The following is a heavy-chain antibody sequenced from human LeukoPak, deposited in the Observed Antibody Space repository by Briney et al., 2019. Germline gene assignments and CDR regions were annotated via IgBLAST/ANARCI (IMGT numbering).Heavy chain of an antibody. V-gene: IGHV3-48*01. CDR1: GFTFSSYS. J-gene: IGHJ4*02. CDR3: ARDATPTQLWFRGSFDY. D-gene: IGHD5-18*01. Sequence: GGSLRLSCAASGFTFSSYSMTWVRQAPGKGLEWVSYISSSSLSIYYADSVKGRFTISRDNARNSLYLQMNSLRAEDTAMYYCARDATPTQLWFRGSFDYWGLGALVTVAS. CDR2: ISSSSLSI.